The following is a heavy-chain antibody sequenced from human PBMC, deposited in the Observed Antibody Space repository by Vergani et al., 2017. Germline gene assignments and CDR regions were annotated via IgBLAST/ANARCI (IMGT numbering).Heavy chain of an antibody. D-gene: IGHD3-16*01. V-gene: IGHV3-21*01. CDR1: GFTFSSYS. CDR2: ISSSSSYI. J-gene: IGHJ6*02. CDR3: ARGGVYYYYYGMDV. Sequence: VQLVESGGGVVQPGRSLRLSCAASGFTFSSYSMNWVRQAPGKGLEWVSSISSSSSYIYYADSVKGRFTISRDNAKNSLYLQMNSLRAEDTAVYYCARGGVYYYYYGMDVWGQGTTVTVSS.